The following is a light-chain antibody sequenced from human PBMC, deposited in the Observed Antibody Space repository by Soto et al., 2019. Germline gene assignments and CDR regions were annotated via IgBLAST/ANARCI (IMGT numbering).Light chain of an antibody. J-gene: IGLJ2*01. CDR3: QSYDSSLSAAV. V-gene: IGLV1-40*01. CDR2: SNN. Sequence: QSVLTQPPSVSGAPGQKVIISCTGSSSNIGAGYDVHWYQQLPGTAPKLLIYSNNNRPSGVPDRLSGSKSGTSASLAITGLQVEDEADYYCQSYDSSLSAAVFGGWTKVTVL. CDR1: SSNIGAGYD.